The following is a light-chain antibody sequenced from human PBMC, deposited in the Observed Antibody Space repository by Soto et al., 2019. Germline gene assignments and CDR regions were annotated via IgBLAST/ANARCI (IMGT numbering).Light chain of an antibody. Sequence: IQMTQSPSSLSASAGDRVTITCRASQGIRKDLGWYQQKPGKAPNLLVYDASTLEGGVPSRFSGSGSATEFILTISSLQPDDFATYYCQQDCNYPRTFGPGTKVDIK. CDR2: DAS. CDR3: QQDCNYPRT. J-gene: IGKJ1*01. CDR1: QGIRKD. V-gene: IGKV1-6*01.